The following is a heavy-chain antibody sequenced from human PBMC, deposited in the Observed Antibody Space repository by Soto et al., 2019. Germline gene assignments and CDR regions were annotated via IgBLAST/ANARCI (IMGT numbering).Heavy chain of an antibody. V-gene: IGHV1-8*01. CDR2: INPDSVHA. Sequence: RASVRVSCKASGYTFTNSYINGCLQSPVQGLEGMGGINPDSVHAAYAQRFQGTVTLTTSTSTSTVYMEMRSLGSEDTAGYYCARRRHCRGGICHYGFDTWGQGTLVTVSS. CDR1: GYTFTNSY. D-gene: IGHD3-16*01. J-gene: IGHJ5*02. CDR3: ARRRHCRGGICHYGFDT.